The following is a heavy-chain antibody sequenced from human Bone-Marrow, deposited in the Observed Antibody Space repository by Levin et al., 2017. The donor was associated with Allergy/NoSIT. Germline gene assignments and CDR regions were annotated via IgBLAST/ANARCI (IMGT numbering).Heavy chain of an antibody. Sequence: GGSLRLSCAASGFTFSSFEMNWVRQAPGKGLEWISYISSDGSLRNYAYSVKGRFTISRDNTKNSLYLQMDSLTVDDTALYFCAREATTLPDYWGQGTLVTVSS. V-gene: IGHV3-48*03. J-gene: IGHJ4*02. D-gene: IGHD1-26*01. CDR2: ISSDGSLR. CDR1: GFTFSSFE. CDR3: AREATTLPDY.